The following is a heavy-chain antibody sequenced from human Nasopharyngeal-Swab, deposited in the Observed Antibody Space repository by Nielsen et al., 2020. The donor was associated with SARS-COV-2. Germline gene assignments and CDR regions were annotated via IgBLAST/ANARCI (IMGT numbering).Heavy chain of an antibody. V-gene: IGHV3-7*01. CDR3: ARQYCSSTSCYAGAYFDY. J-gene: IGHJ4*02. CDR2: IKQDGSEK. Sequence: WIRQPPGKGLEWVANIKQDGSEKYYVDSVKGRFTISRDNAKNSLYLQMNSLRAEDTAVYYRARQYCSSTSCYAGAYFDYWGQGTLVTVSS. D-gene: IGHD2-2*01.